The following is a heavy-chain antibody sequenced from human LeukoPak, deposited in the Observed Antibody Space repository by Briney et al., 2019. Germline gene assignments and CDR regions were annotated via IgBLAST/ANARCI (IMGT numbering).Heavy chain of an antibody. D-gene: IGHD2-8*02. CDR2: IGSSGNTI. CDR3: ATYRQVLLPFES. J-gene: IGHJ4*02. CDR1: GFTFSDYY. Sequence: GGSLRLSCAASGFTFSDYYMSWIRQAPGKGLEWVSFIGSSGNTIYYTDSVKGRFTISRENAKNSLYLQMNSLRAEDTAIYYCATYRQVLLPFESWGQGTLVTVSS. V-gene: IGHV3-11*01.